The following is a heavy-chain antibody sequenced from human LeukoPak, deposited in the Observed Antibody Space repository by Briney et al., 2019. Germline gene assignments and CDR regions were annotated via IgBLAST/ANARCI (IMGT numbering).Heavy chain of an antibody. CDR3: ARAANILGRVDY. Sequence: SETLSLTCAVYGGSFSGFYWSWIRQHPGKGLEWIGYIYYTGSTYYNPSLKSRVTISVDTSKNHFSLKLTSVTAADTAVYYCARAANILGRVDYWGQGTLVTVSS. D-gene: IGHD2/OR15-2a*01. V-gene: IGHV4-34*01. CDR1: GGSFSGFY. CDR2: IYYTGST. J-gene: IGHJ4*02.